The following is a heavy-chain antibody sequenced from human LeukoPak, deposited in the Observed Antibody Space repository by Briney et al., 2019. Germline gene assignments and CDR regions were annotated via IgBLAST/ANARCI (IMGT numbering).Heavy chain of an antibody. D-gene: IGHD4-23*01. CDR2: ILTSGST. Sequence: SETLSLTCTVSGGSISSYYWSWIRQPAGKGLEWIGRILTSGSTNYNPSLQSRVTMSVDTSKNQFSLKLNSMTAADTAVYYCAREFSYGSNGRGFDYWGQGTLVTVSS. CDR3: AREFSYGSNGRGFDY. V-gene: IGHV4-4*07. CDR1: GGSISSYY. J-gene: IGHJ4*02.